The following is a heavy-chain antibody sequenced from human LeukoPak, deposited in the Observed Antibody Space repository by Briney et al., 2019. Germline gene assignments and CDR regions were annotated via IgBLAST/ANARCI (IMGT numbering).Heavy chain of an antibody. CDR3: ARQEVVEDTFDI. CDR2: IYSGGST. V-gene: IGHV3-53*01. Sequence: PGGSLRLSCAASGFTVSSNYMNWVRQAPGKGLEWVSIIYSGGSTYYPDSVKGRFTISRDNSKNTLYLQMNSLRAEDTAVYYCARQEVVEDTFDIWGQGTMVTVSS. D-gene: IGHD2-15*01. J-gene: IGHJ3*02. CDR1: GFTVSSNY.